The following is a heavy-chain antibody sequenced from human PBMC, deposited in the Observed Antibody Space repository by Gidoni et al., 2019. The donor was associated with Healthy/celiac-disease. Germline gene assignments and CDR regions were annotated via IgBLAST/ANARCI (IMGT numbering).Heavy chain of an antibody. D-gene: IGHD6-6*01. CDR1: GGSFSGYY. V-gene: IGHV4-34*01. CDR3: ARGRGARPYYYYYYMDV. J-gene: IGHJ6*03. CDR2: INHSGST. Sequence: QVQLQQWGAGLLKPSETLSLTCAVYGGSFSGYYWSWIRQPPGKGLELIGEINHSGSTNYNPSLKSRVTISVDTSKNQFSLKLSSVTAADTAVYYCARGRGARPYYYYYYMDVWGKGTTVTVSS.